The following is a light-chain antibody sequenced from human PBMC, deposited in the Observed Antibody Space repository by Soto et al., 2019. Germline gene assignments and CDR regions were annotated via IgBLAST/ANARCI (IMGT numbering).Light chain of an antibody. J-gene: IGLJ2*01. CDR3: TVWDDSLRSRL. CDR1: SSNIESNY. CDR2: RNN. Sequence: QSVLTQPPSASGTPGQRVTISCSGSSSNIESNYVYWDQQLPGTAPRLLIYRNNQRPSGVPDRFSGSKSGTSASLAISALRSEDEADYYCTVWDDSLRSRLFGGGTKETVL. V-gene: IGLV1-47*01.